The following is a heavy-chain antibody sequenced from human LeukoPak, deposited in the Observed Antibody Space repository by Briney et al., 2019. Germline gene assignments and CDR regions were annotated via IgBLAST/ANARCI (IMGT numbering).Heavy chain of an antibody. CDR3: ATQPAGPASWFDP. V-gene: IGHV4-59*01. J-gene: IGHJ5*02. CDR1: SASISTYY. CDR2: IYYSGNT. D-gene: IGHD6-13*01. Sequence: PSETLSLTCSVSSASISTYYWSWIRQAPGQGLEWIGFIYYSGNTNYNPSRKSQATIFLDTSKNQFSLKLSSVTAADPAEYYCATQPAGPASWFDPWGQGTLVTVSP.